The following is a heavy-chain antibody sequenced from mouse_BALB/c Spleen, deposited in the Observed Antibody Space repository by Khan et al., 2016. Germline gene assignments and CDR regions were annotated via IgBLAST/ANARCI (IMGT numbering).Heavy chain of an antibody. D-gene: IGHD1-1*01. V-gene: IGHV1-7*01. CDR1: GYTFTSYW. Sequence: QVQLQQPGAELAKPGASVKMSCKASGYTFTSYWMHWVKQRPGQGLEWIGYINPSTGYTEYNQKFKDKATLTADKSSSTAYMQLCSLTSEDSAVNYCATSYCYGSSYYAMDYWGQGTSVTVSS. CDR2: INPSTGYT. J-gene: IGHJ4*01. CDR3: ATSYCYGSSYYAMDY.